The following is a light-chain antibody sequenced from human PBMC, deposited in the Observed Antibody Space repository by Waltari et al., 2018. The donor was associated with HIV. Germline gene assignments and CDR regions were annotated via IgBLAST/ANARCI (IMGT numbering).Light chain of an antibody. J-gene: IGLJ3*02. Sequence: QSVLTQPPSASGTPGQRVTISCSGSTSNIGSNTVNWYQQVPGTAPKLLIYSNNQRPSGVPDRFAGSESGTSASLAISGLQSEDEADYYWAAWDDSLTGPVFGGGTKVTVL. CDR1: TSNIGSNT. CDR2: SNN. V-gene: IGLV1-44*01. CDR3: AAWDDSLTGPV.